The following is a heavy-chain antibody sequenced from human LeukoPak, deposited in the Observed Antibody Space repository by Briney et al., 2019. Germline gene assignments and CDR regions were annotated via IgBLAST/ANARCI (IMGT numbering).Heavy chain of an antibody. CDR1: GFTFSSYG. CDR3: AKVPFIMIFGVVPPMDV. J-gene: IGHJ6*02. CDR2: ISYDGSNK. V-gene: IGHV3-30*18. D-gene: IGHD3/OR15-3a*01. Sequence: GGSLRLSCAASGFTFSSYGMHWVRQAPGKGLEWVAVISYDGSNKYYADSVKGRFTISRDNSQNMLYLQMNSLRAEDTAVYYCAKVPFIMIFGVVPPMDVWGQGTTVTVSS.